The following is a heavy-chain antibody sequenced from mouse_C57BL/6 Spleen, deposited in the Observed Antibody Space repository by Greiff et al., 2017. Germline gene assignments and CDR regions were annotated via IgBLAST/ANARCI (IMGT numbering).Heavy chain of an antibody. D-gene: IGHD4-1*02. J-gene: IGHJ2*01. CDR1: GFSLTSYG. V-gene: IGHV2-2*01. Sequence: VKLMESGPGLVQPSQSLSITCTVSGFSLTSYGVHWVRQSPGKGLEWLGVIWSGGSTDYNAAFISRLSISKDNSKSQVFFKMNSLQADDTARYYCARNVQLGFFDYWGQGTTLTVSS. CDR2: IWSGGST. CDR3: ARNVQLGFFDY.